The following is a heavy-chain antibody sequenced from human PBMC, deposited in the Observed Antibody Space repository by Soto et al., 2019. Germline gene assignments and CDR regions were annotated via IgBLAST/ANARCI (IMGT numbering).Heavy chain of an antibody. J-gene: IGHJ6*02. CDR3: ARRTYYYYGMDV. CDR1: GGSFSGYY. V-gene: IGHV4-34*01. CDR2: INHSGST. Sequence: SSETLSLTCAVYGGSFSGYYWSWIRQPPGKGLEWIGEINHSGSTNYNPSLKSRVTISVDTSKNQFSLKLSSVTAADTAVYYCARRTYYYYGMDVWGQGTTVTVSS.